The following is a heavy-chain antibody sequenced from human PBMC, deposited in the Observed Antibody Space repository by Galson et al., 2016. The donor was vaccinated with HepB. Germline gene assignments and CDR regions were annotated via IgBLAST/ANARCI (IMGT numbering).Heavy chain of an antibody. V-gene: IGHV1-18*01. CDR3: ARDVQYRFDS. J-gene: IGHJ4*02. CDR2: ISTYSGDT. D-gene: IGHD2/OR15-2a*01. CDR1: GYTFTTSG. Sequence: SVKVSCKASGYTFTTSGISWVRQAPGQGLEWMGWISTYSGDTKYAQNFQGGITLTTDSSTTTAYMELRNLRFDDTAMYYCARDVQYRFDSWGQGTLVTVSS.